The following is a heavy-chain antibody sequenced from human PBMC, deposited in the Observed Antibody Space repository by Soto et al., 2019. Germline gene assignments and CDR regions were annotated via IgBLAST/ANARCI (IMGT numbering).Heavy chain of an antibody. Sequence: SVKVSCKASGGTFSSYTISWVRQAPGQGLEWMGRIIPILGIANYAQKFQGRVTITADKSTSTAYMELSSLRSEDTAVYYCARGGDIVVVPAAGVAFDIWGQGTTVTVSS. CDR2: IIPILGIA. V-gene: IGHV1-69*02. J-gene: IGHJ3*02. CDR1: GGTFSSYT. D-gene: IGHD2-2*01. CDR3: ARGGDIVVVPAAGVAFDI.